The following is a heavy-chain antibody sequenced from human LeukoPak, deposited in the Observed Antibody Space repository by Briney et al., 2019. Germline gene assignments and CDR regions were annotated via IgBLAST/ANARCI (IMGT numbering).Heavy chain of an antibody. CDR1: GFTFSHFG. Sequence: GGSLRLSCAASGFTFSHFGMHWVRQAPGKGLEWVSIIWYDGSNKYYADSVKGRFTISRDNSKNTLYLQMNSLRAEDTAVYYCAKTRCRRSSGTSCYYYYGMDVWGQGTTVTVSS. CDR2: IWYDGSNK. V-gene: IGHV3-33*06. D-gene: IGHD2-2*01. J-gene: IGHJ6*02. CDR3: AKTRCRRSSGTSCYYYYGMDV.